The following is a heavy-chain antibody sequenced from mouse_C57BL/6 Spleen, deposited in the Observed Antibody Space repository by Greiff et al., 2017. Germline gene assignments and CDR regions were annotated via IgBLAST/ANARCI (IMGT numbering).Heavy chain of an antibody. D-gene: IGHD2-2*01. Sequence: QVQLQQSGAELVRPGTSVKVSCKASGYAFTNYLIAWVKQRPGQGLEWIGVINPGSGGTNYNEKFKGKATLTADKSSSTDYMRLSSLTSEDSAVYFGARDVYDGYAMGDRGQGTTVTVS. CDR1: GYAFTNYL. J-gene: IGHJ4*01. CDR3: ARDVYDGYAMGD. CDR2: INPGSGGT. V-gene: IGHV1-54*01.